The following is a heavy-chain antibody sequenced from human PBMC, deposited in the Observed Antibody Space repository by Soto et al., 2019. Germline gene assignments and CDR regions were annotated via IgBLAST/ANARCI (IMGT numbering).Heavy chain of an antibody. CDR3: AGAPDTLSSLYNWFDP. CDR2: INPSGGST. V-gene: IGHV1-46*01. Sequence: ASVKVSCKACGYSFTSYYMHWVRQAPRQGLEWMGIINPSGGSTSYAQKFQGRVTMTRDTSTSTVYMELSSLRSEDTAVYYCAGAPDTLSSLYNWFDPWGQGTLVTSPQ. D-gene: IGHD3-16*01. CDR1: GYSFTSYY. J-gene: IGHJ5*02.